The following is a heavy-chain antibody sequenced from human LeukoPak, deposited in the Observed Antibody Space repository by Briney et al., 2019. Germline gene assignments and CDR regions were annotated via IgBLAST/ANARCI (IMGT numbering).Heavy chain of an antibody. CDR3: ARVFGPGYYFDY. D-gene: IGHD3-16*01. Sequence: LRLSCAASGFTFSSYSMNWIRQHPGKGLEWIGYIYYSGSTYYNPSLKSRVTISVDTSKNQFSLKLSSVTAADTAVYYCARVFGPGYYFDYWGQGTLVTVSS. J-gene: IGHJ4*02. CDR1: GFTFSSYS. V-gene: IGHV4-31*02. CDR2: IYYSGST.